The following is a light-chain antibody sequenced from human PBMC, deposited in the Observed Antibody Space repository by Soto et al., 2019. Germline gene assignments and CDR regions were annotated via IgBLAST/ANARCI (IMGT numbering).Light chain of an antibody. CDR1: QSVSSNY. CDR3: QRYGTSLTRT. V-gene: IGKV3-20*01. J-gene: IGKJ4*02. CDR2: GAS. Sequence: EIVFTQSPGTLSLSPGDRSTISCRASQSVSSNYLAWYQQKPGQAPRLLIYGASSRATGISDRFSDSGTGTNFTLTISTLEFEDSAVYYCQRYGTSLTRTFGGGTKVDIK.